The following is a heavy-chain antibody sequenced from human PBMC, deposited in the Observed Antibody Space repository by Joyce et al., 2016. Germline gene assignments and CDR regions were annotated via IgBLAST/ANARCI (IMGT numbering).Heavy chain of an antibody. CDR1: GGTRSGYA. CDR3: VRVRQSGNINDY. Sequence: QMQLVQSGAEVKKPGSSVKVSCRAFGGTRSGYAISWGRQAPGQGREWMGGITPILATAKYAQKFQTRLTITADKSTNTAYMELSSLRSEDTAIYYCVRVRQSGNINDYWGQGTQVTVSS. CDR2: ITPILATA. V-gene: IGHV1-69*06. J-gene: IGHJ4*02.